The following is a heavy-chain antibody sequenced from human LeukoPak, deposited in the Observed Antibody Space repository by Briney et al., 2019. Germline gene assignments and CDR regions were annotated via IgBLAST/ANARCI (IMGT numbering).Heavy chain of an antibody. J-gene: IGHJ6*02. D-gene: IGHD5-18*01. Sequence: SETLPLTCTVSGGSISSSYYYWGWIRQPPGKGLEWIGSIYSSGSTYYNPSLKSRVTISVDTSKNQFSLKLTSVTAADTAVYYCAHRRARGYSYGSAMDVWGQGTTVTVSS. CDR2: IYSSGST. V-gene: IGHV4-39*01. CDR1: GGSISSSYYY. CDR3: AHRRARGYSYGSAMDV.